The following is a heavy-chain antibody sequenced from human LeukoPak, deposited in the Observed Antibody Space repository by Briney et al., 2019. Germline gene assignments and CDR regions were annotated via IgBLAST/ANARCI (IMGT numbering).Heavy chain of an antibody. CDR2: IYYSGST. CDR3: ARVLMQQSTFNWFVP. Sequence: SETLSLTCTVSGGSISSYYWSWIRQPPGKGLEWIEYIYYSGSTNYNPSLKSRVTISVDTSKNLFSLKLSSVTAADTAVYYCARVLMQQSTFNWFVPWGQGTLVTVSS. V-gene: IGHV4-59*01. CDR1: GGSISSYY. D-gene: IGHD6-13*01. J-gene: IGHJ5*02.